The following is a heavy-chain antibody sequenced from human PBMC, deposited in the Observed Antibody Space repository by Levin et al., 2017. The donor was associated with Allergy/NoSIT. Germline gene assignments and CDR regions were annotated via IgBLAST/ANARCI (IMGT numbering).Heavy chain of an antibody. V-gene: IGHV3-23*01. Sequence: GESLKISCAASGFTFSSYAMSWVRQAPGKGLEWVSAISGSGGSTYYADSVKGRFTISRDNSKNTLYLQMNSLRAEDTAVYYCAKGRHRGIAAARDFDYWGQGTLVTVSS. J-gene: IGHJ4*02. CDR2: ISGSGGST. D-gene: IGHD6-13*01. CDR1: GFTFSSYA. CDR3: AKGRHRGIAAARDFDY.